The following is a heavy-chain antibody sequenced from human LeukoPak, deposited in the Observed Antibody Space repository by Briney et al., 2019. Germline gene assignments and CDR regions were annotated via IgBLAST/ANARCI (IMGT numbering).Heavy chain of an antibody. J-gene: IGHJ4*02. Sequence: SETLSLTCAVYGGSFSGYYWSWIRQPPGKGLEWIGEINHSGSTIYNPSLKSRVTISVDTSKNQFSLKLSSVTAADTAVYYCARVYYYGSGSGDFDYWGQGTLVTVSS. CDR2: INHSGST. CDR1: GGSFSGYY. V-gene: IGHV4-34*01. CDR3: ARVYYYGSGSGDFDY. D-gene: IGHD3-10*01.